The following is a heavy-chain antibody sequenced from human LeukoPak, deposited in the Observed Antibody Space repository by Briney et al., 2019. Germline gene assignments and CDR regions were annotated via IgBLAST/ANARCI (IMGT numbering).Heavy chain of an antibody. D-gene: IGHD3-10*01. CDR3: ARDRGGAYGSGSYYSH. Sequence: SETLSLTCTVSGGSNSSYYWSWIRQPPGKGLEWIGYIYYSGSTNYNPSLKSRVTISVDTSKNQFSLKLSSVTAADTAVYYCARDRGGAYGSGSYYSHWGQGTLVTVSS. V-gene: IGHV4-59*01. CDR1: GGSNSSYY. CDR2: IYYSGST. J-gene: IGHJ4*02.